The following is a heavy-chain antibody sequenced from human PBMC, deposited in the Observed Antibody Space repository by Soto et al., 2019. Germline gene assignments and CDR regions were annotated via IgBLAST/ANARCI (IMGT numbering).Heavy chain of an antibody. V-gene: IGHV3-20*04. D-gene: IGHD3-16*01. CDR2: INWSGNHT. Sequence: GGSLRLSCAVSGFTFEEYGMSWVRRVPGQGLEWVSGINWSGNHTFYTGSVKGRFTISRDNAKNVLYLRMNSLRVEDTALYFCARSFGQDHNWFDPWGQGTMVTVSS. CDR3: ARSFGQDHNWFDP. CDR1: GFTFEEYG. J-gene: IGHJ5*02.